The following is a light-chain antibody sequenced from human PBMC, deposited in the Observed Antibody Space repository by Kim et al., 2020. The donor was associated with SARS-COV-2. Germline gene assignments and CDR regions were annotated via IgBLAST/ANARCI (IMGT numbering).Light chain of an antibody. J-gene: IGKJ1*01. CDR3: QEYKSNSWT. CDR2: DAS. CDR1: QSISIW. V-gene: IGKV1-5*01. Sequence: GDRVTITCRASQSISIWLAWYQQKPGKAPNLLIYDASNLESGVPSRFSGSGSGTEFTLTISSLQPDDFANYYCQEYKSNSWTFGQGTKVEIK.